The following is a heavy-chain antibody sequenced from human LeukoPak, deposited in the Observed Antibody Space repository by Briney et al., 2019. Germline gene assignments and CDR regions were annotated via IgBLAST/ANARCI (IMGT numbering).Heavy chain of an antibody. J-gene: IGHJ6*02. V-gene: IGHV3-23*01. Sequence: PGGSLRLSCTASGFTFSSYAMNWVRQAPGKGLEWVSVISASGADTYYADSVKGRFTISKDNSKNTVYLQMSSLRVDDTAVYYCAKAASSSWPSYYYGMDVWGQGTTVTVSS. CDR3: AKAASSSWPSYYYGMDV. CDR2: ISASGADT. CDR1: GFTFSSYA. D-gene: IGHD6-13*01.